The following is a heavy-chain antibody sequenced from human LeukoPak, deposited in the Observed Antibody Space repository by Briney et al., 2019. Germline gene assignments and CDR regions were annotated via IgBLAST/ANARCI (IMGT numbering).Heavy chain of an antibody. CDR2: IIPFFDTA. D-gene: IGHD2-2*02. V-gene: IGHV1-69*13. Sequence: SVKVSCKASGGTFSSYAISWVRRAPGQGLEWMGGIIPFFDTANYAQKFQGRVTITADESTSTAYMELSSLRSEDTAVYYCARGCCSSTSCYIWYYYGSGSCSFDYWGQGTLVTVSS. CDR3: ARGCCSSTSCYIWYYYGSGSCSFDY. CDR1: GGTFSSYA. J-gene: IGHJ4*02.